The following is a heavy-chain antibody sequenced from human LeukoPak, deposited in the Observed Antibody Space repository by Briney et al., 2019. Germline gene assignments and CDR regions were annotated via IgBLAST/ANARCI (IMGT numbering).Heavy chain of an antibody. CDR2: IRSSGSTI. CDR1: GFTFSGYS. J-gene: IGHJ4*02. V-gene: IGHV3-48*04. CDR3: ARMNYISSGWGAPFNY. D-gene: IGHD1-7*01. Sequence: GGCLRLSCTASGFTFSGYSMNWVRQAPGKGLEWISYIRSSGSTIYYADSMKGRFTISRDNAKNSLYLQMNSLRAEDTAVYYCARMNYISSGWGAPFNYWGQGTLVTVSS.